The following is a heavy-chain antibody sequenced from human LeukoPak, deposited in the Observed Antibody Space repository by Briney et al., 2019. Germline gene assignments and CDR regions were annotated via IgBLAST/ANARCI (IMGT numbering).Heavy chain of an antibody. D-gene: IGHD5-12*01. CDR3: ARVRGSYPYYYYGMDV. V-gene: IGHV3-66*01. CDR2: IYSGGST. CDR1: GFTVSSNY. Sequence: GGSLRLSCAASGFTVSSNYMSWVRQAPGKGLEWVSVIYSGGSTYYADSVKGRFTISRDNSKNTLYLQMNSLRAEDAAVYYCARVRGSYPYYYYGMDVWGQGTTVAVSS. J-gene: IGHJ6*02.